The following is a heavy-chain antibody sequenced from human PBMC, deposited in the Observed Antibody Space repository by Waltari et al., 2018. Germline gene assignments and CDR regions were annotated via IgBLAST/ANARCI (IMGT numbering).Heavy chain of an antibody. CDR1: GFTFGDYA. D-gene: IGHD3-22*01. Sequence: EVQLVESGGGLVQPGRSLRLTSTASGFTFGDYAMSWVRQAPGKGLEWVGCIGSKAYGGTTEYAASVKGRFTISRDDSKSIAYLQMNSLKTEDTAVYYCTRGKYYYDSSGYYYVVSNFDYWGQGTLVTVSS. V-gene: IGHV3-49*04. CDR3: TRGKYYYDSSGYYYVVSNFDY. J-gene: IGHJ4*02. CDR2: IGSKAYGGTT.